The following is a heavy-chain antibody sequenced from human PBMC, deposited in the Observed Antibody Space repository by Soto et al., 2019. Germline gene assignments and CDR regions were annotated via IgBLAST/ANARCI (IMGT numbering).Heavy chain of an antibody. Sequence: PGESLKISCRGSGYSFTSYWIGWVRQMPGKGLEWMGIIYPGDSDTRYSPSFQGQVTISADKSISTAYLQWSSLKASDTAMYYCARAVRVRYDSSGRWFDPWGQGTLVTV. CDR2: IYPGDSDT. J-gene: IGHJ5*02. CDR1: GYSFTSYW. D-gene: IGHD3-22*01. V-gene: IGHV5-51*01. CDR3: ARAVRVRYDSSGRWFDP.